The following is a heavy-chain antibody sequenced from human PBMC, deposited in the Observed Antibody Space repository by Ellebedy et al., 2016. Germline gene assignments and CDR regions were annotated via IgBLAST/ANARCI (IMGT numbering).Heavy chain of an antibody. CDR1: GFTFSSYA. CDR3: ARGYCSGGSCYYGMDV. CDR2: ISGSGGST. Sequence: GGSLRLXXAASGFTFSSYAMSWVRQAPGKGLEWVSAISGSGGSTYYADSVKGRFTISRDNSKNTLYLQMNSLRAEDTAVYYCARGYCSGGSCYYGMDVWGQGTTVTVSS. V-gene: IGHV3-23*01. J-gene: IGHJ6*02. D-gene: IGHD2-15*01.